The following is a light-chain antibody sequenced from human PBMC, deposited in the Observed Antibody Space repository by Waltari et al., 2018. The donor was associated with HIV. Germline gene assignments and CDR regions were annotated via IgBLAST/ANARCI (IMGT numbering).Light chain of an antibody. V-gene: IGKV1-39*01. CDR3: QQSYDMPYT. CDR2: AAS. Sequence: DIQMTQTPSSLSASMGERVTITCRASQSIRNYLNWYQQRPGIAPKLLIYAASSLQSGVESRFSGGGSGTEFTLTINILQPEDFATYYCQQSYDMPYTFGQGTKLEIK. CDR1: QSIRNY. J-gene: IGKJ2*01.